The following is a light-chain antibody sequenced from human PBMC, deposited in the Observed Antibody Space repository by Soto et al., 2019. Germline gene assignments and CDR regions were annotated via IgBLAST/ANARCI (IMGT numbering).Light chain of an antibody. CDR3: QQRSNWPPGYT. J-gene: IGKJ2*01. V-gene: IGKV3-11*01. CDR2: DAS. CDR1: QSVSRH. Sequence: EIPLTQSPATLSFSPGERATLSCRASQSVSRHLAWYQQKPGQAPRLLIYDASTRATGIPARFSGGGSGTDFTLTISSLEPEDSAVYYCQQRSNWPPGYTFGQGTKLEIK.